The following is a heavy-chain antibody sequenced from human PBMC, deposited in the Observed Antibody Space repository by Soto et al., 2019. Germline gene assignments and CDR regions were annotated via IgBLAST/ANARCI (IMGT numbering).Heavy chain of an antibody. CDR3: AGSGYTAMEL. CDR1: GFTFSSYG. V-gene: IGHV3-33*01. J-gene: IGHJ4*02. CDR2: IWYDGSNK. Sequence: GGSLRLSCAASGFTFSSYGMHWVRQAPGKGLEWVAVIWYDGSNKYYADSVKGRFTISRDNSKNTLYLQMNSLRAEVTAVYYCAGSGYTAMELWGQGTLVTVSS. D-gene: IGHD5-18*01.